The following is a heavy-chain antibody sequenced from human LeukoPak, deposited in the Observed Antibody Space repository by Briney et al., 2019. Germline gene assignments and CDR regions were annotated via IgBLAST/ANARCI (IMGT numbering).Heavy chain of an antibody. J-gene: IGHJ5*02. D-gene: IGHD6-19*01. CDR1: GFTFSSYW. V-gene: IGHV3-74*01. CDR3: TRTSSGWHWFDP. CDR2: INSDGSTT. Sequence: GGSLRLSCAASGFTFSSYWMHWVRQAPGKGLVWVSRINSDGSTTSYADSVKGRFTISRDNAKNTLYLQMNSLGAEDTAVYYCTRTSSGWHWFDPWGQGTLVTVSS.